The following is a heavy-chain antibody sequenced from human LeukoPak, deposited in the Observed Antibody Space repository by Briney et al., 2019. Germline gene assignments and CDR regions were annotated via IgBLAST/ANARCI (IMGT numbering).Heavy chain of an antibody. CDR3: AKVAGSSGWYGGNAFDI. Sequence: PGGSLRLSCAESQVTFSNYAMTWVRQTPGKGLEWVSGISGDGDSRYYADSVNGQFTISRDNSKNTLYLQMNSLRAEDTALYYCAKVAGSSGWYGGNAFDIWGQGTMVAVSS. CDR2: ISGDGDSR. J-gene: IGHJ3*02. CDR1: QVTFSNYA. D-gene: IGHD6-19*01. V-gene: IGHV3-23*01.